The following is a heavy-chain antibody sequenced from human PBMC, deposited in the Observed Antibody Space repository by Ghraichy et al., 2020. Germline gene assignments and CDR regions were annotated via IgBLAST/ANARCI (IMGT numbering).Heavy chain of an antibody. CDR3: ARVGWGYYYGMDV. V-gene: IGHV4-59*01. CDR1: GGSISSYY. CDR2: IYYSGST. D-gene: IGHD7-27*01. Sequence: ETLSLTCTVSGGSISSYYWSWIRQPPGKGLEWIGYIYYSGSTNYNPSLKSRVTISVDTSKNQFSLKLSSVTAADTAVYYCARVGWGYYYGMDVWGQGTTVTVSS. J-gene: IGHJ6*02.